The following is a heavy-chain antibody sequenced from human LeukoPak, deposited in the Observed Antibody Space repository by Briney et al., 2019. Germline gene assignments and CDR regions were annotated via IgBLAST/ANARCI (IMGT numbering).Heavy chain of an antibody. CDR2: MSGRGGST. D-gene: IGHD2-21*01. CDR1: VFTFSSCA. CDR3: ANTGLAVKAYCGGDCYSWHY. J-gene: IGHJ4*02. V-gene: IGHV3-23*01. Sequence: GGGLRLSFASCVFTFSSCARSGVRQARGRGGEGVSAMSGRGGSTYYADAVRGRFTFHGDSAKNTLYLQMNSPRAEDTAVYYCANTGLAVKAYCGGDCYSWHYWGQGTLVTVSS.